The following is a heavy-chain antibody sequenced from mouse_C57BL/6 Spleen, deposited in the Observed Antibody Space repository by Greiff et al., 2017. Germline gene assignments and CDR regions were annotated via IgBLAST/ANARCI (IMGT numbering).Heavy chain of an antibody. CDR2: IDPSDSYT. D-gene: IGHD1-1*01. CDR3: ARDYYGSSYGYFDV. V-gene: IGHV1-59*01. J-gene: IGHJ1*03. CDR1: GYTFTSYW. Sequence: QVHVKQPGAELVRPGTSVKLSCKASGYTFTSYWMHWVKQRPGQGLEWIGVIDPSDSYTNYNQKFKGKATLTVDTSSSTAYMQLSSLTSEDSAVYYGARDYYGSSYGYFDVWGTGTTVTVSS.